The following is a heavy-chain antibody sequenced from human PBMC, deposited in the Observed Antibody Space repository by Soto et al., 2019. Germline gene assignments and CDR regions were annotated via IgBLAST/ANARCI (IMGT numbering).Heavy chain of an antibody. CDR1: GFTFRSYP. CDR2: IVGSGAGA. J-gene: IGHJ4*02. V-gene: IGHV3-23*01. D-gene: IGHD3-16*01. Sequence: PGGSLRLSCAASGFTFRSYPMSWVRQAPGKGLEWVSAIVGSGAGAFYADSVQGRFTVSRDSSKNTVYLQMNSLRAEDTAIYYFVKGGAETGKGYFDYWGRGALVTVSS. CDR3: VKGGAETGKGYFDY.